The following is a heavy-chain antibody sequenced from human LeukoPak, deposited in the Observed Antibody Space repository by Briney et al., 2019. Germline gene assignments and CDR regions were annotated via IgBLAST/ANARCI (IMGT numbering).Heavy chain of an antibody. V-gene: IGHV4-59*08. Sequence: SETLSLTCTVSGGSISSYYWSWIRQPPGKGLGWIGCIYYSESTNYNPSLKSRVTISVDTSKNQFSLKLRSVTAADTAVYYCARHVDGGEFYFDYWGQGTLVTVSS. J-gene: IGHJ4*02. CDR3: ARHVDGGEFYFDY. D-gene: IGHD3-16*01. CDR1: GGSISSYY. CDR2: IYYSEST.